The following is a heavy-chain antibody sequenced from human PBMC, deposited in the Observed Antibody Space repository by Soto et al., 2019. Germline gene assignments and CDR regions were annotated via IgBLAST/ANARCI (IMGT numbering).Heavy chain of an antibody. CDR1: GFTVSSNY. J-gene: IGHJ6*02. V-gene: IGHV3-53*02. CDR3: ARVTGGASYYYYYGMDV. Sequence: EVQLVETGGGLIQPGGSLRLSCAASGFTVSSNYMSWVRQAPGKGLEWVSVIYSGGSTYYADSVKGRFTISRDNSKNTLYLQMNSLRAEDTAVYYCARVTGGASYYYYYGMDVWGQRTTVTVSS. CDR2: IYSGGST. D-gene: IGHD3-10*01.